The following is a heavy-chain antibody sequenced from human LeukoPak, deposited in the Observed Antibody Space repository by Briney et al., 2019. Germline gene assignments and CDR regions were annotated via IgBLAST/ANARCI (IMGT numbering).Heavy chain of an antibody. CDR2: IKQDGSEK. Sequence: PGGSPRLSCAASGFTFSSYWMSWVRQAPGKGLEWVANIKQDGSEKYYVDSVKGRFTISRDNAKNSLYLQMNSLRAEDTAVYYCARGIWNYVAGYWGQGTLVTVSS. D-gene: IGHD1-7*01. CDR3: ARGIWNYVAGY. CDR1: GFTFSSYW. J-gene: IGHJ4*02. V-gene: IGHV3-7*01.